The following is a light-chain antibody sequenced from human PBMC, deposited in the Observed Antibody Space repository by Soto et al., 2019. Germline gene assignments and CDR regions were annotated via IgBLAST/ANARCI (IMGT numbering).Light chain of an antibody. Sequence: EIVMTQSPATLSVSPGERATLSCRASQSVNIHLAWYQQKPGQAPRLLIYDVSTRATGIPARFSGSGSGTEFTLTISSLQSEDFAVYYCQQYNNWPPWTFGQGTRWIS. J-gene: IGKJ1*01. V-gene: IGKV3-15*01. CDR3: QQYNNWPPWT. CDR2: DVS. CDR1: QSVNIH.